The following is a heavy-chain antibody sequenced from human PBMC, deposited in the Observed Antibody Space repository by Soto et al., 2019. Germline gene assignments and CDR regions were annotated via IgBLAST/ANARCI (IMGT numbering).Heavy chain of an antibody. D-gene: IGHD6-19*01. CDR2: IYYSGTT. CDR1: GGSINTYY. V-gene: IGHV4-59*01. CDR3: ARVFSGGGDYYYYGMDV. Sequence: SETLSLTCTVSGGSINTYYWSWIRQPPGKGLEWVGYIYYSGTTYYNPSLKSRISISIDKSKNQFSLNLSSVTAADTAVYYCARVFSGGGDYYYYGMDVWGQGSTVTVSS. J-gene: IGHJ6*02.